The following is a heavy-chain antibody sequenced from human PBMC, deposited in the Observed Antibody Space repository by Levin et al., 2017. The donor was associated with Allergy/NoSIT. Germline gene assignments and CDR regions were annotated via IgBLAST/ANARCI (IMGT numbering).Heavy chain of an antibody. CDR2: IKHSGNT. Sequence: SQTLSLTCIVSGGSISSSINSWGWIRQPPGKGLEWIGSIKHSGNTYYNPSLKSRVTVSVDTSKNQFSLKLSSVTAADTAVYYCARRDCSGGRCNNGYWGQGTLVTVSS. V-gene: IGHV4-39*01. CDR1: GGSISSSINS. D-gene: IGHD2-15*01. J-gene: IGHJ4*02. CDR3: ARRDCSGGRCNNGY.